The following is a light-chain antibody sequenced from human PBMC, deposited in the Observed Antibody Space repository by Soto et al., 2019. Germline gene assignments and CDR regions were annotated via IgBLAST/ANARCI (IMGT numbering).Light chain of an antibody. V-gene: IGKV1-39*01. Sequence: DIQMTQSPSCLSASIGDRVIITCRTSQSVRTFLNWYRHKPGEAPRLLIYTASTLHGWVPSRFSGIGSGTEFTLTIISLQPEDFATSYCQESYSSPFTISPGTRVHVK. J-gene: IGKJ3*01. CDR3: QESYSSPFT. CDR1: QSVRTF. CDR2: TAS.